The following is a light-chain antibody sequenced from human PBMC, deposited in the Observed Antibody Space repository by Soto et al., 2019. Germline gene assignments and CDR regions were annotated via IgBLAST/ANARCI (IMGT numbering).Light chain of an antibody. Sequence: EIVLTQSPATLSLSPGERSTLSCMASQSVSSYLAWYQQKPGQAPRLLIYDASNRATGIPDRFSGSGSGTDFTLTISRLEPEDFAVYYCQQYGSSPSITFGQGTRLEIK. CDR2: DAS. J-gene: IGKJ5*01. V-gene: IGKV3-20*01. CDR3: QQYGSSPSIT. CDR1: QSVSSY.